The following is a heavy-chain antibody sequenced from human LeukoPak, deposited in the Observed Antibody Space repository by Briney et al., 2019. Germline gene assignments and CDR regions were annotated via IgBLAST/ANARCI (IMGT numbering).Heavy chain of an antibody. CDR2: IYSGGST. D-gene: IGHD3-10*01. CDR3: ARVDYGSGNDYFDY. J-gene: IGHJ4*02. CDR1: GFTVSSNY. V-gene: IGHV3-53*01. Sequence: GGSLRLSCAASGFTVSSNYMSWDRQAPGMGLEWVSVIYSGGSTYYADSVKGRFTISRDNSKNTLYLQMNSLRAEDTAVYYCARVDYGSGNDYFDYWGQGTLVTVSS.